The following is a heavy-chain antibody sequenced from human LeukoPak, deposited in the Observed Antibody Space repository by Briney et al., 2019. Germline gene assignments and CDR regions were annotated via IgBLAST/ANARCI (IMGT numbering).Heavy chain of an antibody. CDR2: IYTSGST. J-gene: IGHJ3*02. V-gene: IGHV4-61*02. CDR1: GGSISSGSYY. D-gene: IGHD2-2*01. CDR3: ARDLPDCSSTSCYDAFDI. Sequence: SETLSLTCTVSGGSISSGSYYWSWIRQPAGKGLEWIGRIYTSGSTNYNPSLKSRVTISVDTSKNQFSLKLSSVTAADTAVYYCARDLPDCSSTSCYDAFDIWGQGTMVTVSS.